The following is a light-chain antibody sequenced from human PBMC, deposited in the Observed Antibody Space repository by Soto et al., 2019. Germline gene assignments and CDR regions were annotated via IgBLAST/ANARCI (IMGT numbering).Light chain of an antibody. Sequence: DIVLTQSPAPLSLSPGERATLSCRASHTVAYFLAWYQHKAGQAPRLLIYDVSKRATGVPARFSGSGSETDFTLTISSLEPDDCAVYCCQQRYKWPPTFGGGNNGEIK. J-gene: IGKJ4*01. CDR3: QQRYKWPPT. V-gene: IGKV3-11*01. CDR2: DVS. CDR1: HTVAYF.